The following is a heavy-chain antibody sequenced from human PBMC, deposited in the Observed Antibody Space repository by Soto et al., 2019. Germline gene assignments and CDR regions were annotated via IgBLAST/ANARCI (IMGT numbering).Heavy chain of an antibody. CDR3: AKPRTSRKERYSSGWGYGMDV. CDR2: ISGSGGST. CDR1: GFTFSSYA. Sequence: GGSLRLSCAASGFTFSSYAMSWVRQAPGKGLEWVSAISGSGGSTYYADSVKGRFTISRDNSKNTLYLQMNSLRAEDTAVYYCAKPRTSRKERYSSGWGYGMDVWGQGTTVTVSS. D-gene: IGHD6-19*01. V-gene: IGHV3-23*01. J-gene: IGHJ6*02.